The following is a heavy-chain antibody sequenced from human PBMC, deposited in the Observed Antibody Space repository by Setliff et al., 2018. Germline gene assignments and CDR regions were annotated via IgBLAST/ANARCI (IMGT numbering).Heavy chain of an antibody. J-gene: IGHJ4*02. CDR2: IIHTGSI. Sequence: SETLSLTCAVYGGSFSGYYWSWIRQPPGKRLEWIGEIIHTGSINYNPSLKSRGTISMETSKNQFSLRVKSVTAADTAVYYCAARGYYDSSGLYYFDYWGQGTLVTVSS. D-gene: IGHD3-22*01. V-gene: IGHV4-34*12. CDR1: GGSFSGYY. CDR3: AARGYYDSSGLYYFDY.